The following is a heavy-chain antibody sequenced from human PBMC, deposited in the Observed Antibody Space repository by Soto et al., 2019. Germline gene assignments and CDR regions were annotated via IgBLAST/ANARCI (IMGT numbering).Heavy chain of an antibody. J-gene: IGHJ4*02. CDR3: NRGSEYDFWSGYL. CDR2: ISGKTGKT. Sequence: VQLVQTGGEVKKPGASVKVSCKASGYTFTSYGISWVRQAPGQGLEWMGWISGKTGKTNYAQKLQGRVTITTDTSTSTAYMELRSLRSEDTAVYYCNRGSEYDFWSGYLWGQGTLVSVSS. CDR1: GYTFTSYG. V-gene: IGHV1-18*01. D-gene: IGHD3-3*01.